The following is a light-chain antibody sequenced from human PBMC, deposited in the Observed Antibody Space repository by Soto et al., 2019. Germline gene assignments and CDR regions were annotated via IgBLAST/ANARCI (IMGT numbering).Light chain of an antibody. Sequence: FMLTQPHSVSESPGKTVTISCTRSSGSIASNYVQWYQQRPGSAPTTVIYEDNQRPSGVPDRFSGSIDSSSNSASLTISGLKTEDEADYYCQSYDSSNPVFGGGTQLTVL. V-gene: IGLV6-57*03. J-gene: IGLJ7*01. CDR3: QSYDSSNPV. CDR2: EDN. CDR1: SGSIASNY.